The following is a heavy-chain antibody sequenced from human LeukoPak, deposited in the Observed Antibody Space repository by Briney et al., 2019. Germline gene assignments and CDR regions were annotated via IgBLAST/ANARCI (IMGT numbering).Heavy chain of an antibody. Sequence: GESLKISCAASGFTFTTYAMTWVRQGPDKGLEWVSVISSTGSSTYYADSVKGRFTISRDSSKSTLYLQMNSLRAEDTAVYYCAKGRWFGTYYFDYWGQGTLVTVSS. CDR1: GFTFTTYA. CDR2: ISSTGSST. V-gene: IGHV3-23*01. CDR3: AKGRWFGTYYFDY. D-gene: IGHD3-10*01. J-gene: IGHJ4*02.